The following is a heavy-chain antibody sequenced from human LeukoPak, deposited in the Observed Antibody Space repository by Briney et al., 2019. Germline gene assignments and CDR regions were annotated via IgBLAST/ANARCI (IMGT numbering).Heavy chain of an antibody. CDR3: ARAKYYYDSSGLFDY. D-gene: IGHD3-22*01. CDR2: IKQDGSEK. V-gene: IGHV3-7*03. Sequence: PGGSLRLSCAASGFTFSSYWMSWVRQAPGKGLEWVANIKQDGSEKYYVDSVKGRFTISRDNAKNSLYLQMNSLRAEDTAVYYCARAKYYYDSSGLFDYWGQGTLVTVSS. J-gene: IGHJ4*02. CDR1: GFTFSSYW.